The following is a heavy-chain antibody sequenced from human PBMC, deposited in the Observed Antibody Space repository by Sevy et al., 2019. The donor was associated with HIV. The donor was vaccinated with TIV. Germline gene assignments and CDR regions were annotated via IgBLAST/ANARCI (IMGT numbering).Heavy chain of an antibody. CDR2: ISGSGGST. CDR1: GFTFSSYA. D-gene: IGHD2-15*01. CDR3: AKIDCSGGRCYSLGTAWFDP. J-gene: IGHJ5*02. V-gene: IGHV3-23*01. Sequence: GGSLRLSCAASGFTFSSYAMSWVRQAPGKGLEWVSAISGSGGSTYYADSVKGRFTISRDNSKNTLYLQMNSLRAEDTAVYYCAKIDCSGGRCYSLGTAWFDPWGQGTLVTVSS.